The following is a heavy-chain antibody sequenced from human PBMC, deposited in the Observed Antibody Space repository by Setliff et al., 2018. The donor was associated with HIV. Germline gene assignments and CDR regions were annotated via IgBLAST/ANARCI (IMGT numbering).Heavy chain of an antibody. Sequence: SETLSLTCTVSGYSISSGYYWGWIRQPPGKGLDWIGSFFPSGGTYYNPSLQSRVTILVDTSKNQLSLKLRSVTVADRAVYFCARGTTVFGVETEWTSRYFDYWGQGMLVTVSS. CDR1: GYSISSGYY. V-gene: IGHV4-38-2*02. CDR3: ARGTTVFGVETEWTSRYFDY. D-gene: IGHD3-3*01. J-gene: IGHJ4*02. CDR2: FFPSGGT.